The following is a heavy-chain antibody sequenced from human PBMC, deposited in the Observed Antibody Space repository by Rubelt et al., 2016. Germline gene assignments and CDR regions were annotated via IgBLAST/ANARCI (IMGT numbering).Heavy chain of an antibody. J-gene: IGHJ4*02. CDR2: IYSSGTT. D-gene: IGHD2-15*01. V-gene: IGHV4-39*01. CDR1: GGSISRSGYY. Sequence: QPQLQESGPGLVKPSETLSLTCTVSGGSISRSGYYWGWIRQPPGKGLEWVGTIYSSGTTYYNPSLKSRVTISVDTSKNQFSLKRRPVTAADTAVYYCARHKDTIFTSPFDYGGQGTLVTVSS. CDR3: ARHKDTIFTSPFDY.